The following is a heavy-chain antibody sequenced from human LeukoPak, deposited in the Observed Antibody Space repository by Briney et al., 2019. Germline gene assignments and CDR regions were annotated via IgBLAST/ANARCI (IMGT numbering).Heavy chain of an antibody. CDR1: GYTFTSYY. CDR3: ARGYCSSTSCYGIRDAFDI. CDR2: INPSGGST. J-gene: IGHJ3*02. V-gene: IGHV1-46*01. Sequence: ASVKVSCKASGYTFTSYYMHWVRQAPGQGLEWMGIINPSGGSTSYAQKFQGRVTMTRGTSTSTVYMELSSLRSEDTAVYYCARGYCSSTSCYGIRDAFDIWGQGTMVTVSS. D-gene: IGHD2-2*01.